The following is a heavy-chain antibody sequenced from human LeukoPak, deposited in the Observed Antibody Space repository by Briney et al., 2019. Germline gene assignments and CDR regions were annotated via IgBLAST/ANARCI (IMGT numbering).Heavy chain of an antibody. D-gene: IGHD2-2*01. CDR1: EFTFSNYA. Sequence: PGGSLRLSCAASEFTFSNYAMTWVRQTPGKGLEWVSGISGDGDSRYYADSVNGQFTISRDNSKSTMYLQMNSLRAEDTAVYYCAKCPRYCSSSSCYGGYFDYWGQGTLVTVSS. CDR3: AKCPRYCSSSSCYGGYFDY. J-gene: IGHJ4*02. CDR2: ISGDGDSR. V-gene: IGHV3-23*01.